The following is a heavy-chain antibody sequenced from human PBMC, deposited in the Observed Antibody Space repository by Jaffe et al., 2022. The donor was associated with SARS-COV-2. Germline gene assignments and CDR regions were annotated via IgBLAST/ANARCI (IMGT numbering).Heavy chain of an antibody. V-gene: IGHV1-69*01. J-gene: IGHJ6*02. CDR1: GGTFSSYA. D-gene: IGHD3-3*01. Sequence: QVQLVQSGAEVKKPGSSVKVSCKASGGTFSSYAISWVRQAPGQGLEWMGGIIPIFGTANYAQKFQGRVTITADESTSTAYMELSSLRSEDTAVYYCARGQGLGVVTPYVGKKKNYYYYGMDVWGQGTTVTVSS. CDR2: IIPIFGTA. CDR3: ARGQGLGVVTPYVGKKKNYYYYGMDV.